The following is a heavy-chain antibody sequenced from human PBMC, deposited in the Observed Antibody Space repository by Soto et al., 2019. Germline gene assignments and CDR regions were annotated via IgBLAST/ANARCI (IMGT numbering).Heavy chain of an antibody. CDR1: GFTFSSYS. D-gene: IGHD2-15*01. Sequence: PGGSLRLSCAASGFTFSSYSMNWVRQAPGKGLEWVSSISSSSSYIYYADSVKGRFTISRDNAKNSLYLQMNSLRAEDTAVYYCARDGIGGYCSGGSCYGSNFDYWGQGTLVTVSS. J-gene: IGHJ4*02. V-gene: IGHV3-21*01. CDR3: ARDGIGGYCSGGSCYGSNFDY. CDR2: ISSSSSYI.